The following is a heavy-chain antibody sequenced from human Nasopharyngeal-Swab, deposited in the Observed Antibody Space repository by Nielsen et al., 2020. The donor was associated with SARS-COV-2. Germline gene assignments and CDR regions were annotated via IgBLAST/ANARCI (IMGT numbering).Heavy chain of an antibody. CDR2: INPNSGGT. J-gene: IGHJ6*02. V-gene: IGHV1-2*06. CDR3: ASLRYFDWLTTGYYYYGMDV. Sequence: VRQMPGKGLEWMGRINPNSGGTNYAQKFQGRVTMTRDTSISTAYMELSRLRSDDTAVYYCASLRYFDWLTTGYYYYGMDVWGQGTTVTVSS. D-gene: IGHD3-9*01.